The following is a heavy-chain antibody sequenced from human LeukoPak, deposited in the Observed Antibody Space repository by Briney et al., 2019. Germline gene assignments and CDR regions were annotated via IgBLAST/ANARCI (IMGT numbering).Heavy chain of an antibody. J-gene: IGHJ6*03. CDR3: ARDFALITMVRGVPRDYYSYYMDV. D-gene: IGHD3-10*01. Sequence: PSETLSLTCTASGGSISSYYWSWIRQPPGKGLEWIGYIYYSGSTNYNPSLKSRVTISLDTSKNQFSLKLSSVTAADTAVYYCARDFALITMVRGVPRDYYSYYMDVWGKGTTVSVSS. CDR1: GGSISSYY. CDR2: IYYSGST. V-gene: IGHV4-59*01.